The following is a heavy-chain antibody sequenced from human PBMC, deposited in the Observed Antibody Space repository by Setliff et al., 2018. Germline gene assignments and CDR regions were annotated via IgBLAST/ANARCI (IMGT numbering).Heavy chain of an antibody. CDR2: INHRGST. CDR1: GGTFSDYY. V-gene: IGHV4-34*01. Sequence: PSETLSLTCAAYGGTFSDYYWTWIRQPPGKGLEWIGEINHRGSTNYNPSLKSRATISIDTSKDQFSLNLTSVTAADTAVYYCARATSGWYSAYYYYMDVWGKGTTVTVSS. CDR3: ARATSGWYSAYYYYMDV. J-gene: IGHJ6*03. D-gene: IGHD6-19*01.